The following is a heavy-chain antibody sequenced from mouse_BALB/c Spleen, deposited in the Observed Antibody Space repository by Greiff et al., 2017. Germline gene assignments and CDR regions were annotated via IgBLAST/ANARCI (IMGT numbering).Heavy chain of an antibody. D-gene: IGHD4-1*02. CDR3: ARVLSTGRFAY. CDR2: INPSTGYT. Sequence: VKLQQSGAELAKPGASVKMSCKASGYTFTSYWMHWVKQRPGQGLEWIGYINPSTGYTEYNQKFKDKATLTADKSSSTAYMQLSSLTSEDSAVYYCARVLSTGRFAYWGQGTLVTVSA. J-gene: IGHJ3*01. V-gene: IGHV1-7*01. CDR1: GYTFTSYW.